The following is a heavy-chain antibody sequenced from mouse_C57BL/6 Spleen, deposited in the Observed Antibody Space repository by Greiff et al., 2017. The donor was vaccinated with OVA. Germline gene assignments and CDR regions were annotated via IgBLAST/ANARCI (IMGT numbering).Heavy chain of an antibody. V-gene: IGHV1-22*01. CDR1: GYTFTDYH. CDR3: AYYSNYLYAMDY. CDR2: INPNNGGT. J-gene: IGHJ4*01. D-gene: IGHD2-5*01. Sequence: EVQLQQSGPELVKPGASVKMSCKASGYTFTDYHMHWVKQSHGKSLEWIGYINPNNGGTSYNQKFKGKATLTVNKSSSTAYMELRSLTSEDSAVYYCAYYSNYLYAMDYWGQGTSVTVSS.